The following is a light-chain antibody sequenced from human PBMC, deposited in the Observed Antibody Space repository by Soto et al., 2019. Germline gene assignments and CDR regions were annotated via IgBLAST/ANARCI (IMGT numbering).Light chain of an antibody. CDR2: DAS. J-gene: IGKJ1*01. Sequence: DIQVTQSPSTLSASIGDRVTMTCRISQSSSRRLAWYQQKPGKAPRLLIYDASSLESGVPSRFSGSGSGTGFTLTITSLEPDDFATYYCQQYHSWAFGQGTKVDIK. CDR3: QQYHSWA. V-gene: IGKV1-5*01. CDR1: QSSSRR.